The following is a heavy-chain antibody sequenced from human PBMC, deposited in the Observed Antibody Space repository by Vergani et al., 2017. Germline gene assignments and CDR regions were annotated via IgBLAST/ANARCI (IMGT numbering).Heavy chain of an antibody. V-gene: IGHV1-69*18. Sequence: QVQLVQSGAEVKKPGASVRVSCKASGGTFSSYAISWVRQAPGQGLEWMGRIIPIFGTANYAQKFQGRVTITADESTSTDYMELSSLRSEDTAVYYCARDRGYYYDSSGYGTDYWGQGTLVTVSS. CDR1: GGTFSSYA. J-gene: IGHJ4*02. D-gene: IGHD3-22*01. CDR2: IIPIFGTA. CDR3: ARDRGYYYDSSGYGTDY.